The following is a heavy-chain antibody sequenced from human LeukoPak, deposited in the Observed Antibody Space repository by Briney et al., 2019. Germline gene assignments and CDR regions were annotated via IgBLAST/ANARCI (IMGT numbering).Heavy chain of an antibody. J-gene: IGHJ3*02. V-gene: IGHV4-4*09. D-gene: IGHD2-2*01. CDR1: GSISGYY. CDR2: IYTSGST. Sequence: SETLSLTCTVSGSISGYYWSRIRQPPGKGPEWIGYIYTSGSTNYNPSLESRVTISVDTSKNQFSLDLSSVTAADTAVYYCARQKCTSASCLTKNAFDIWGQGTMVTVSS. CDR3: ARQKCTSASCLTKNAFDI.